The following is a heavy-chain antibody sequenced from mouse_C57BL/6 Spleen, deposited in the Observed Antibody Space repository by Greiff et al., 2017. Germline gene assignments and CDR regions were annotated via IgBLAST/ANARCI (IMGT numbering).Heavy chain of an antibody. CDR1: GYTFTGYW. Sequence: VQLQQSGAELMKPGASVKLSCKATGYTFTGYWIEWVKQRPGHGLEWIGELLPGSGSTNYNEKFKGKATFTADTSSNTAYMQHSSLTTEDSAIYYGARERSTTVVASGDAMDYWGQGASVTVAT. V-gene: IGHV1-9*01. J-gene: IGHJ4*01. CDR3: ARERSTTVVASGDAMDY. D-gene: IGHD1-1*01. CDR2: LLPGSGST.